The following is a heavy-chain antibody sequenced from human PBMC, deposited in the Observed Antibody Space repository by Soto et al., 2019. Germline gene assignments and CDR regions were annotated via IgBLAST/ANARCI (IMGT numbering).Heavy chain of an antibody. CDR1: GGTFNTFA. J-gene: IGHJ6*02. CDR2: VIPLFNTP. D-gene: IGHD1-26*01. CDR3: GLASKWELLGYFYGMDV. Sequence: QVQLVQSGAEVKKPGSSAKVSCKASGGTFNTFAFTWVRQAPGQGFERMGGVIPLFNTPDYAQKFQGRVTITADESTSTVYLELSGLSSDDTAVYFCGLASKWELLGYFYGMDVWGQGTTVIVSS. V-gene: IGHV1-69*01.